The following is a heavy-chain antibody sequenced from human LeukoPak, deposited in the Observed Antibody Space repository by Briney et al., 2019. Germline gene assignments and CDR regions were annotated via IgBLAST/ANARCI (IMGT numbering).Heavy chain of an antibody. Sequence: GRSLRLSCAASGFTFSSYGMHWVRQAPGKGLEWVAVISYDGSNKYYADSVKGRFTISRDNSKNTLYLQMNSLRAEDTAVYYCAKRGGVYSSSWYPGPSDYWGQGTLVTVSS. CDR2: ISYDGSNK. CDR1: GFTFSSYG. CDR3: AKRGGVYSSSWYPGPSDY. D-gene: IGHD6-13*01. J-gene: IGHJ4*02. V-gene: IGHV3-30*18.